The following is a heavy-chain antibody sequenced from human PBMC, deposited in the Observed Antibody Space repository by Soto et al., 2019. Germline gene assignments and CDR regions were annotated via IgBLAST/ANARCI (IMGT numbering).Heavy chain of an antibody. Sequence: QVQLQQWGAGLLKPSETLSLTCAVYGGSFSGYYWSWIRQPPGKGLEWIGEINHSGSTNYNPSLKCRATISVDTSKNQCSLKLSSVTAADTAVYYCASRTRTNRCTNGVCYTGGQPAVAFDIWGQGTMVTVSS. CDR3: ASRTRTNRCTNGVCYTGGQPAVAFDI. J-gene: IGHJ3*02. D-gene: IGHD2-8*01. V-gene: IGHV4-34*01. CDR1: GGSFSGYY. CDR2: INHSGST.